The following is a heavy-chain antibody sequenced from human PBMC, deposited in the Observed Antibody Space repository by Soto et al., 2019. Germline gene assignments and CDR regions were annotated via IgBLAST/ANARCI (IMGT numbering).Heavy chain of an antibody. V-gene: IGHV4-39*01. D-gene: IGHD1-1*01. CDR3: ARGWLQLYYYYGMDV. CDR2: IYYSGST. Sequence: TSETLSLTCTVSGGSISSSSYYWGWIRQPPGKGLEWIGSIYYSGSTYYNPSLKSRVTISVDTSKNQFSLKLSSVTAADTAVYYCARGWLQLYYYYGMDVWGQGTTVTVSS. CDR1: GGSISSSSYY. J-gene: IGHJ6*02.